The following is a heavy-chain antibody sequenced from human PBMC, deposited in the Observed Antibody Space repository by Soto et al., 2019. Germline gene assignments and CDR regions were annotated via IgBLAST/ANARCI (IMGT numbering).Heavy chain of an antibody. Sequence: EVQLVESGGDLVQPGGSLRLSCVASGFSVSGCYMNWVRQSPGKGPEWVSVIYSGGSTYQADSVKGRFTISRDDYKNKLYLQMNSLRPEDTAVYYCARANDFNAFDIWGPGTRVTVSS. CDR1: GFSVSGCY. J-gene: IGHJ3*02. CDR2: IYSGGST. V-gene: IGHV3-53*04. CDR3: ARANDFNAFDI. D-gene: IGHD2-21*02.